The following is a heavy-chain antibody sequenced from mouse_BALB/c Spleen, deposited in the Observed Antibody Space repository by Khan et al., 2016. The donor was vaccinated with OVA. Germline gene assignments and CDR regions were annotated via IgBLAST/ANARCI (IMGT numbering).Heavy chain of an antibody. V-gene: IGHV5-9-1*01. CDR2: ISSAATYT. Sequence: EVELVESGGGLVEPGGSLKLSCAASGCTFSSFVMSWVRQTPEKRLEWVATISSAATYTYYPDSVKGRFTITRDNAKNNLYLTLTSLRSDDTAIYYCTTGNYTWFAYWGQGTLVTVST. CDR3: TTGNYTWFAY. D-gene: IGHD2-1*01. J-gene: IGHJ3*01. CDR1: GCTFSSFV.